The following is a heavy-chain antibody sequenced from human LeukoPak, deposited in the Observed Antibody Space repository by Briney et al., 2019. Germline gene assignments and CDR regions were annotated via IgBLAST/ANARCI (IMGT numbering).Heavy chain of an antibody. V-gene: IGHV1-69*13. CDR1: GGTFSSYA. J-gene: IGHJ4*02. D-gene: IGHD6-13*01. Sequence: EASVKVSCKASGGTFSSYAISWVRQAPGQGLEWMGGIIPIFGTANYAQKFQGRVTITADESTSTAYMELSSLRSEDTAVYYCARDMRVLGSSWYETGHWGQGTLVTVSS. CDR3: ARDMRVLGSSWYETGH. CDR2: IIPIFGTA.